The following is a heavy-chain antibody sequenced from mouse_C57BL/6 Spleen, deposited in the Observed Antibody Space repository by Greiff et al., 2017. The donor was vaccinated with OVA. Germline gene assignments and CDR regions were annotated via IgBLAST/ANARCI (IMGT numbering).Heavy chain of an antibody. CDR2: IHPNSGST. V-gene: IGHV1-64*01. CDR3: ARGGYYGRAMDY. J-gene: IGHJ4*01. D-gene: IGHD1-1*01. Sequence: VQLQQPGAELVKPGASVKLSCKASGYTFTSYWMHWVKQRPGQGLEWIGMIHPNSGSTNYNEKFKSKATLTVDKSSSTAYMQLSSLTSEDSAVYYCARGGYYGRAMDYWGQGTSVTVSS. CDR1: GYTFTSYW.